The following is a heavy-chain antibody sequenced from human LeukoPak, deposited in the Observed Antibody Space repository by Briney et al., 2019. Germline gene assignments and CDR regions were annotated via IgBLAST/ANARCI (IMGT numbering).Heavy chain of an antibody. D-gene: IGHD5-18*01. CDR1: GGSFSGYY. V-gene: IGHV4-34*01. CDR2: INHSGST. Sequence: PSETLSLTCAVYGGSFSGYYWSWIRQPPGKGLEWIGEINHSGSTNYNPSLKSRVTISVDTSKNQFSLKLSSVTAADTAVYYCARGGYSYEDGMDVWGQGTTVTVPS. CDR3: ARGGYSYEDGMDV. J-gene: IGHJ6*02.